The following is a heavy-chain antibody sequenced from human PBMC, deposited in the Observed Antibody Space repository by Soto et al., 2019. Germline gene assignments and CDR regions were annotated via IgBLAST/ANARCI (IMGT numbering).Heavy chain of an antibody. D-gene: IGHD3-22*01. J-gene: IGHJ4*02. V-gene: IGHV3-23*01. Sequence: PGGSLRLSCAASGFTFSSYAMSWVRQAPGKGLEWVSAISGSGGSTYYADSVKGRFTISRDNSKNTLYLQMNSLRAEDTAVYYCAKSALSITMIVVVSTFDYWGQGTLVTVSS. CDR1: GFTFSSYA. CDR3: AKSALSITMIVVVSTFDY. CDR2: ISGSGGST.